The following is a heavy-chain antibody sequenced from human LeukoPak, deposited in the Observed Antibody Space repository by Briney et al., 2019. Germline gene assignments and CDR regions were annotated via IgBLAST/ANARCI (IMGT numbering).Heavy chain of an antibody. V-gene: IGHV3-23*01. CDR3: ARHTLPVGARYGSFFDY. J-gene: IGHJ4*02. CDR1: GFTFSSYA. Sequence: VGSLRLSCAASGFTFSSYAMSWVRQAPGKGLEGCSAISCSGGSTYYADSVKGRFTISRDNSKNTLYLQMNSLRAEDTAVYYCARHTLPVGARYGSFFDYWGQGTLVTVSS. D-gene: IGHD1-26*01. CDR2: ISCSGGST.